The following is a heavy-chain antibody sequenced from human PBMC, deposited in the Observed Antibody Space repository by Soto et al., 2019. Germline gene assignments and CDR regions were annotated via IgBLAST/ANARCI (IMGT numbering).Heavy chain of an antibody. J-gene: IGHJ4*02. CDR3: ARRVLHYYDSSGYYY. Sequence: QVQLQQWGAGLLKPSETLSLTCAVYGGSFSGYYWSWIRQPPGKGLEWIGEINHSGSTNYNPSLKSRVTISVDTSKIQFSLKLSSVTAADTAVYYCARRVLHYYDSSGYYYWGQGTLVTVSS. D-gene: IGHD3-22*01. CDR1: GGSFSGYY. CDR2: INHSGST. V-gene: IGHV4-34*01.